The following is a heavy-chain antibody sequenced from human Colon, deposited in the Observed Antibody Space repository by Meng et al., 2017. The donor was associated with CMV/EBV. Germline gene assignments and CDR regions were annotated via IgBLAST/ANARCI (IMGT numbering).Heavy chain of an antibody. Sequence: SGYTFNKYGISWMRQAPGQGLEWMGWISAHSGDTWLISPFKQRVILTTDTASSTAQMELTGLTSADTAVYYCARDWEAAWNTVITDLWGQGTLVTVSS. J-gene: IGHJ4*02. D-gene: IGHD1/OR15-1a*01. CDR3: ARDWEAAWNTVITDL. CDR1: GYTFNKYG. CDR2: ISAHSGDT. V-gene: IGHV1-18*01.